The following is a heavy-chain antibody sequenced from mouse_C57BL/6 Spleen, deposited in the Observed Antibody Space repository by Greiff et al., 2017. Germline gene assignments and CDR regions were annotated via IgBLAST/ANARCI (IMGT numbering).Heavy chain of an antibody. Sequence: DVMLVASGGGLVKPGGSLKLSCAASGFTFSSYAMSWVRQTPEKRLEWVATISDGGSYTYYPDNVKGRFTISRDNAKNTLYLQMSHLKSEDTAVYYCARADYDGYLAYWGQGTLVTVSA. CDR2: ISDGGSYT. J-gene: IGHJ3*01. CDR3: ARADYDGYLAY. D-gene: IGHD2-3*01. V-gene: IGHV5-4*03. CDR1: GFTFSSYA.